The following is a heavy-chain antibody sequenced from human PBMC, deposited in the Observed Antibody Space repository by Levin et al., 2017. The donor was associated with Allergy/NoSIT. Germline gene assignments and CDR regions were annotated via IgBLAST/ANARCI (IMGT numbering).Heavy chain of an antibody. D-gene: IGHD6-19*01. CDR1: GFTFDDYA. CDR3: AKDIYLGQWPQQYGMDV. Sequence: PGGSLRLSCEASGFTFDDYAMHWVRQAPGKGLEWVSGIIWNSESMGYADSVKGRFSTSRDNAKNSLYLQMNSLRAEDTAVYYCAKDIYLGQWPQQYGMDVWGQGTTVTVSS. J-gene: IGHJ6*02. V-gene: IGHV3-9*01. CDR2: IIWNSESM.